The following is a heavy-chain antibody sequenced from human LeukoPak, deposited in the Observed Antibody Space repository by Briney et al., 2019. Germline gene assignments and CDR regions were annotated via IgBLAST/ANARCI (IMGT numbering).Heavy chain of an antibody. D-gene: IGHD2-2*01. Sequence: GGSVRLSCAASVFTFSSYSINWVRQAPGKGLEWVSSISSSSSYIYYADSVKGRFTISRDNAKNSLNLQMNSLRVEDTAVYYCARSPCSSTRCYHSWGQGTLVTVSS. CDR3: ARSPCSSTRCYHS. V-gene: IGHV3-21*01. CDR1: VFTFSSYS. J-gene: IGHJ5*02. CDR2: ISSSSSYI.